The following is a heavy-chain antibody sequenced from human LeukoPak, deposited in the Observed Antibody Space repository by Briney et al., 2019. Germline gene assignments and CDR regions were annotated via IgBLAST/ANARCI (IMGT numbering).Heavy chain of an antibody. J-gene: IGHJ4*02. V-gene: IGHV4-59*08. CDR2: IYYSGST. Sequence: SETLSLTCTVSGGSISSYYWSWIRQPPGKGLEWIGYIYYSGSTNYNPPLKSRVTISVDTSKNQFSLKLSSVTAADTAVYYCARTIDPDIYFDYWGQGTLVTVSS. CDR1: GGSISSYY. CDR3: ARTIDPDIYFDY.